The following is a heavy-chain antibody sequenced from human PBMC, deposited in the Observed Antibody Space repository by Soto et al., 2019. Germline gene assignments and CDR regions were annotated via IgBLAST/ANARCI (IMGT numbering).Heavy chain of an antibody. V-gene: IGHV4-31*03. J-gene: IGHJ5*02. CDR3: AKFQTDSEYDILTGYRANWFDP. D-gene: IGHD3-9*01. CDR2: IYYSGST. CDR1: GGSISSGGYY. Sequence: QVQLQESGPGLVKPSQTLSLTCTVSGGSISSGGYYWSWIRQHPGKGLEWIGYIYYSGSTYYNPSLKSRVTISVDTSKNQFSLKLSSVTAADTAVYYCAKFQTDSEYDILTGYRANWFDPWGQGTLVTVSS.